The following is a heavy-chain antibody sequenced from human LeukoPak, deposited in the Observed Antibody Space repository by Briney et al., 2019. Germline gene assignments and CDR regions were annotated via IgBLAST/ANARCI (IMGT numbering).Heavy chain of an antibody. CDR2: ISSSSSYI. CDR1: GFTFSSYW. D-gene: IGHD3-22*01. CDR3: ARGDYDSSGYTTS. V-gene: IGHV3-21*01. J-gene: IGHJ5*02. Sequence: PGGSLRLSCAASGFTFSSYWMSWVRQAPGKGLEWVSSISSSSSYIYYADSVKGRFTISRDNAKNSLYLQMNSLRAEDTAVYYCARGDYDSSGYTTSWGQGTLVTVSS.